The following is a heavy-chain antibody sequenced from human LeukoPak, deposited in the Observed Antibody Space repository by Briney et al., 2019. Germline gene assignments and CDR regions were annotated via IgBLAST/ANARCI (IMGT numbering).Heavy chain of an antibody. J-gene: IGHJ4*02. V-gene: IGHV3-23*01. CDR2: ISGRDGST. CDR1: GSTFSSFA. CDR3: AKNIGGLDY. Sequence: GGSLRLSCAASGSTFSSFAMSWVRQAPGKGLEWVSGISGRDGSTYYADSVRGRFTISRDNSKNTLYLQMSSLRAEDTAVYYCAKNIGGLDYWGQGTLVTVSS. D-gene: IGHD3-10*01.